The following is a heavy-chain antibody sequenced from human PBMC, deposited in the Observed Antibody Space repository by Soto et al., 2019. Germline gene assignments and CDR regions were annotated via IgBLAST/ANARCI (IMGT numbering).Heavy chain of an antibody. Sequence: ASVKVSCKASGYNISSYDIIWVRQAAGQGLEWMGWMDPNRGHSDSVQNFRGRVTMTTNISASTAYMELSGLRSDDTAVYYCARGWLLGNNWFDPWGQGTLVTVSS. CDR1: GYNISSYD. CDR2: MDPNRGHS. CDR3: ARGWLLGNNWFDP. V-gene: IGHV1-8*01. J-gene: IGHJ5*02. D-gene: IGHD3-9*01.